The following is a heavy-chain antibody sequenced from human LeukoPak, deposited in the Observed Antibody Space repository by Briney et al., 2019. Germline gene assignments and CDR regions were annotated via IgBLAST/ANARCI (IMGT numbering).Heavy chain of an antibody. V-gene: IGHV1-69*13. Sequence: ASVKVSCKASGGTFSSYAISWVRQAPGQGLEWMGGIIPIFGTANYAQEFQGRVTITADESTSTAYMELSSLRSEDTAVYYCARGMDIVVVVAAIAPAFDIWGQGTMVTVSS. J-gene: IGHJ3*02. CDR2: IIPIFGTA. D-gene: IGHD2-15*01. CDR1: GGTFSSYA. CDR3: ARGMDIVVVVAAIAPAFDI.